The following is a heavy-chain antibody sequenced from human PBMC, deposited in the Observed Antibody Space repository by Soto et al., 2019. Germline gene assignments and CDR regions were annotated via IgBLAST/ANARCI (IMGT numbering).Heavy chain of an antibody. CDR2: ISPDGGST. J-gene: IGHJ4*02. CDR3: AGAPRGGVIIVITWAQIDY. V-gene: IGHV1-46*01. Sequence: GASVKVSCKASGFDFTDHYIHWVRQAPGQGLEWMGIISPDGGSTRYSQKFQARITMTRDTSTSTVYMELSSLRSEDTAIYYCAGAPRGGVIIVITWAQIDYWGQGTLVTVSS. D-gene: IGHD3-10*01. CDR1: GFDFTDHY.